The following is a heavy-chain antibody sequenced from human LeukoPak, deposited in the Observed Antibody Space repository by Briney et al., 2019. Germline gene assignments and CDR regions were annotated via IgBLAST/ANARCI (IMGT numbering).Heavy chain of an antibody. J-gene: IGHJ3*02. V-gene: IGHV4-59*01. D-gene: IGHD3-22*01. CDR2: IYYSGST. CDR1: GGSISSYY. Sequence: PSETLSLTCTVSGGSISSYYWSWLRQPPGKGLEWIGYIYYSGSTNYNPSLKSRVTISVDTSKNQFSLKLSSVTAADTAVYYCARDDSSGYYSDAFDIWGQGTMVTVSS. CDR3: ARDDSSGYYSDAFDI.